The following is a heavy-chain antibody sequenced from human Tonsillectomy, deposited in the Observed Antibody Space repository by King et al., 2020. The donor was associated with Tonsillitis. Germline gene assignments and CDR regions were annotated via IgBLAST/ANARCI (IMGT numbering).Heavy chain of an antibody. CDR3: VRQQMAPITGWYFGL. CDR2: INPNSDGT. V-gene: IGHV1-2*02. D-gene: IGHD5-24*01. Sequence: QLVQSGAEVKKTGASVKVSCQASGYTFTGYYIHWVRQAPGQGLEWMGWINPNSDGTNYAQKFQGSVTMTRDTSVSTAYMALSRLRSDDTAVYYCVRQQMAPITGWYFGLWGRDTLVTVSS. J-gene: IGHJ2*01. CDR1: GYTFTGYY.